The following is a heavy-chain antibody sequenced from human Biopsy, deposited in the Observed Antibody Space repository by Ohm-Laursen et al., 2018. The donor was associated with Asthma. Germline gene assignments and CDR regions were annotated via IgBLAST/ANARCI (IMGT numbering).Heavy chain of an antibody. J-gene: IGHJ3*02. CDR1: GYTFINFA. Sequence: SVKVSCKASGYTFINFAIHWVRQAPGQRLEWMGWINAGNGNTKFSQKFQGRVTITRDTSASTAYMDLSSLRSEDTAVYYCARTYYDFLTGQVNDAFATWGQGTMVTVSS. D-gene: IGHD3-9*01. CDR3: ARTYYDFLTGQVNDAFAT. CDR2: INAGNGNT. V-gene: IGHV1-3*01.